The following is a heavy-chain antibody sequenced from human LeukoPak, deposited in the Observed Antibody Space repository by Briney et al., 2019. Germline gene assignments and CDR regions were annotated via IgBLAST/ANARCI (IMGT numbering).Heavy chain of an antibody. D-gene: IGHD2-15*01. Sequence: PSETLSLTCAVYGGSFSGYYWSWIRQPPGKGLEWIGEINHSGSTNDNPSLKSRVTISVDTSKNQFSLKLSSVTAADTAVYYCAGKRVVVAAEESAFDIWGQGTMVTVSS. CDR1: GGSFSGYY. CDR3: AGKRVVVAAEESAFDI. V-gene: IGHV4-34*01. J-gene: IGHJ3*02. CDR2: INHSGST.